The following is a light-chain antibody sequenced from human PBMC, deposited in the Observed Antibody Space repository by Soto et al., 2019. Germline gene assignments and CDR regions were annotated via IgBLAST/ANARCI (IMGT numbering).Light chain of an antibody. V-gene: IGLV2-14*01. J-gene: IGLJ1*01. CDR3: SSYTSSSTLEYV. CDR2: EVS. CDR1: SSDVGGYNY. Sequence: QSVLTQPASVSGSPGQSITISCTGTSSDVGGYNYVSWHQQHPGKAPKLMIYEVSNRPSGVSNRFSGSKSGNTASLTISGLQAEDEADYYCSSYTSSSTLEYVFGTGTKVTVL.